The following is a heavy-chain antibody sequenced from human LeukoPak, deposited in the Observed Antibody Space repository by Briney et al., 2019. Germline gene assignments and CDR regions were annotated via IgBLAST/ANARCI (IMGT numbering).Heavy chain of an antibody. J-gene: IGHJ5*02. CDR3: ARDNSVGDNAWWFDP. Sequence: ASVKVSCKASGYTFTSYYMHWVRQAPGQGLEWMGLINPTGGSTGYAQKFQGRVTMTRDMSTSTDYMELSSLRSEVTAIYYCARDNSVGDNAWWFDPWGQGTLVTVSS. V-gene: IGHV1-46*01. D-gene: IGHD1-26*01. CDR2: INPTGGST. CDR1: GYTFTSYY.